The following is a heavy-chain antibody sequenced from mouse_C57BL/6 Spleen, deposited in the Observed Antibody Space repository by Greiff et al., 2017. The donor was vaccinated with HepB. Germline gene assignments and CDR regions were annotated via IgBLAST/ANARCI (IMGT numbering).Heavy chain of an antibody. Sequence: EVQLVESGGGLVKPGGSLKLSCAASGFTFSSYAMSWVRQTPEKRLEWVATISDGGSYTNYPDNVKGRFTISRDNAKNNLYLQMSHLKSEDTAMYYCARDQDYYGNYRYAMDYWGQGTSVTVSS. D-gene: IGHD2-1*01. CDR3: ARDQDYYGNYRYAMDY. CDR2: ISDGGSYT. CDR1: GFTFSSYA. J-gene: IGHJ4*01. V-gene: IGHV5-4*01.